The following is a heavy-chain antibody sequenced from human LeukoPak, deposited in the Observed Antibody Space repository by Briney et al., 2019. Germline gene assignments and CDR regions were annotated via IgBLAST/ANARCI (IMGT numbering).Heavy chain of an antibody. CDR2: ISHSGST. V-gene: IGHV4-30-2*05. CDR3: ATTRRGDSSGYYYGQGDY. J-gene: IGHJ4*02. CDR1: GDSITSGGYF. D-gene: IGHD3-22*01. Sequence: SQTLSLTCTVSGDSITSGGYFWSWIRQPPGKGLEWIGYISHSGSTYYNPSLKSRVTISVDTSKNQFSLKLSSVTAADTAVYYCATTRRGDSSGYYYGQGDYWGQGTLVTVSS.